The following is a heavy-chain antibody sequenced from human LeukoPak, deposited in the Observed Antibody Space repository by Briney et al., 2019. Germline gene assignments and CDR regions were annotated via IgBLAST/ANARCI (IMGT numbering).Heavy chain of an antibody. CDR2: INPNSGGT. Sequence: ASVKVSCKASGYTFTGYYMHCVRQAPGQGLEWMGRINPNSGGTNYAQKFQGRVTMTRDTSISTAYMELSRLRSDDTAVYYCASQRVSRIISEWSNTLDYWGQGTLVTVSS. D-gene: IGHD3-3*01. CDR3: ASQRVSRIISEWSNTLDY. CDR1: GYTFTGYY. J-gene: IGHJ4*02. V-gene: IGHV1-2*06.